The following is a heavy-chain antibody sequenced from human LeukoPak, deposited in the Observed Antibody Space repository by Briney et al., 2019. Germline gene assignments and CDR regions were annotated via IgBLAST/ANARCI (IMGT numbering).Heavy chain of an antibody. D-gene: IGHD3-10*01. CDR3: ARDLPGSGTWDWFDP. CDR1: GGSISSYY. Sequence: SETLSLTCTVSGGSISSYYWSWIRQPAGKGLEWIGRIYTSGNTNYNPSLKRRVTMSVDTSKNQFSMKLSSVTAADTAVYYCARDLPGSGTWDWFDPWGQGTLVTVSS. CDR2: IYTSGNT. J-gene: IGHJ5*02. V-gene: IGHV4-4*07.